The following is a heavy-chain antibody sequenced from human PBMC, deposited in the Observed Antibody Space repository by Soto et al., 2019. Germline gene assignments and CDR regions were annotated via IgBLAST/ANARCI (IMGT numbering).Heavy chain of an antibody. D-gene: IGHD7-27*01. CDR3: AKWRALNWGGARRYFDY. Sequence: GGSLRLSCAASGFTFSSYAMSWVRQAPGKGLEWVSAISGSGGSTYYADSVKGRFTISRDNSKNTLYLQMNSLRAEDTAVYYCAKWRALNWGGARRYFDYWGQGTLVTVSS. CDR2: ISGSGGST. J-gene: IGHJ4*02. V-gene: IGHV3-23*01. CDR1: GFTFSSYA.